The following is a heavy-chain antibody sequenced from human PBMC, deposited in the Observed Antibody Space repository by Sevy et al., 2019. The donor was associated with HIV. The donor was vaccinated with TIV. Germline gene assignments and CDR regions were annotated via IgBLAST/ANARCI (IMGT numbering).Heavy chain of an antibody. D-gene: IGHD6-19*01. V-gene: IGHV3-11*04. Sequence: GGSLRLSCAASGFTFSDYYMSWIRQAPGKGLEWVSYISNSGGTTYYADSVKGRFTISRDNAKNSRYLQMNSLGAEDTAVYYCARVTGWRFDYWGQGTLVTVSS. CDR2: ISNSGGTT. J-gene: IGHJ4*02. CDR1: GFTFSDYY. CDR3: ARVTGWRFDY.